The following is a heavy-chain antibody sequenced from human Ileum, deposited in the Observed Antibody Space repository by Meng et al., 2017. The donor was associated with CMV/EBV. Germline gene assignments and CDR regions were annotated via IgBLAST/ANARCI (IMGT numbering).Heavy chain of an antibody. D-gene: IGHD6-6*01. V-gene: IGHV3-23*01. J-gene: IGHJ6*02. CDR3: AKDQYSSSSYYYYGMDV. CDR2: ISGSGGST. CDR1: GFTFSSYA. Sequence: GESLKISCAASGFTFSSYAMSWVRQAPGKGLEWVSAISGSGGSTYYADSVKGRFTISRDNSKNTLYLQMNSLRAEDTAVYYCAKDQYSSSSYYYYGMDVWGQGTTVTGSS.